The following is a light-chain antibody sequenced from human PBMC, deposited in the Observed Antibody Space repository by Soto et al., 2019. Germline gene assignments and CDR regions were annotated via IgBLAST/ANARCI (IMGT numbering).Light chain of an antibody. CDR2: GNS. Sequence: QSVLTQPPSVSGAPGQRVTISSTGSRSNIGAGYYVYWYQQLPGTAPKLLIYGNSNRPSGVPDRFSGSKSGTSASLAITGLQAEDEADYYCQSYDSSLSGSVFGGGTKLTVL. CDR1: RSNIGAGYY. J-gene: IGLJ3*02. V-gene: IGLV1-40*01. CDR3: QSYDSSLSGSV.